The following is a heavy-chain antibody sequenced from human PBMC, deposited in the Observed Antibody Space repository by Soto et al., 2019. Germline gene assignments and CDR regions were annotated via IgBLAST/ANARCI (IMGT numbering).Heavy chain of an antibody. J-gene: IGHJ4*02. V-gene: IGHV4-31*03. CDR1: GGSIGSGNYY. CDR2: IHSSGGS. CDR3: AHRPERQLADFDY. Sequence: SETLSLTCTVSGGSIGSGNYYWNWVRQVPGKALEWIGYIHSSGGSYYTPSLNSRVVISLDASTNRFSLHLSSLAAADTATYYCAHRPERQLADFDYWGQGTLVTVSS. D-gene: IGHD6-6*01.